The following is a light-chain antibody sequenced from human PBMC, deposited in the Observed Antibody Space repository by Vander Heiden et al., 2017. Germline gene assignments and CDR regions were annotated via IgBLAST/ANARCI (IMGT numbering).Light chain of an antibody. J-gene: IGLJ2*01. CDR3: SSSTTSSTRLV. Sequence: QSALTQPASVSGSPGQSITLSCTGTSSDVGGYHYVSWYQQHPGKAPKLMIYDVSNRPSGVSNRFSGSKSVNTASLTISGLQAEDEADYYCSSSTTSSTRLVFGGGTKVTVL. CDR1: SSDVGGYHY. V-gene: IGLV2-14*03. CDR2: DVS.